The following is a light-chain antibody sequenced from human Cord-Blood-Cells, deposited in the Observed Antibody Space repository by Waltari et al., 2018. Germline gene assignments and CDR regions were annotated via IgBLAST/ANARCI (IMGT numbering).Light chain of an antibody. CDR2: WAS. Sequence: DIVMNQSPDSLAVPLGERATINCKSSQSVLYSSNNQNYLAWYQQKPGQPPKLLIYWASTRESGVPDRFSGSGSGTDFTLTISSLQAEDVAVYYCQQYYSTPYSFGQGTKLEIK. J-gene: IGKJ2*03. CDR3: QQYYSTPYS. V-gene: IGKV4-1*01. CDR1: QSVLYSSNNQNY.